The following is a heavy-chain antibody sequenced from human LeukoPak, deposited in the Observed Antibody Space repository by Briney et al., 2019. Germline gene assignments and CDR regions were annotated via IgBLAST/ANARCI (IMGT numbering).Heavy chain of an antibody. D-gene: IGHD6-13*01. V-gene: IGHV3-74*01. CDR2: INTDGSST. J-gene: IGHJ4*02. CDR3: AREIYSSSWVGDY. CDR1: GFTFSSYW. Sequence: PGGSLRLSCAASGFTFSSYWMYWVRQAPGKGLVWVSRINTDGSSTSYADSVKGRFTISRDNAKNTLYLQMNSLRAEDTAVYYCAREIYSSSWVGDYWGQGTLVTVSS.